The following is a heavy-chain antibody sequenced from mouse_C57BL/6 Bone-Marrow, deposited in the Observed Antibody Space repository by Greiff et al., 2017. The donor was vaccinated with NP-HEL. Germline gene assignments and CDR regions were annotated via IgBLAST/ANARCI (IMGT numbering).Heavy chain of an antibody. D-gene: IGHD2-1*01. J-gene: IGHJ1*03. CDR1: EYEFPSHD. CDR3: ARHRGNYEGWYFDV. Sequence: DVHLVESGGGLVQPGESLKLSCESNEYEFPSHDMSWVRKTPEKRLELVAAINSDGGSTYYPDTMERRFIISRDNTKKTLYLQMSSLRSEDTAWYYCARHRGNYEGWYFDVWGTGTTVTVSS. V-gene: IGHV5-2*01. CDR2: INSDGGST.